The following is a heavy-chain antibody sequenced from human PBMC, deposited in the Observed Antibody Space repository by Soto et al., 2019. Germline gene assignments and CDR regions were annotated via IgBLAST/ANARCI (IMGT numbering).Heavy chain of an antibody. CDR1: RFTFSSYS. D-gene: IGHD6-13*01. V-gene: IGHV3-48*01. Sequence: GGSLRLSCAASRFTFSSYSMNWVRQAPGKGLEWVSYISSSSSTINYADSVKGRFTISRDNAKNSLYLQMNSLRAEDTAMYYCARGRSSWASVFDYWGQGALVTVSS. CDR3: ARGRSSWASVFDY. J-gene: IGHJ4*02. CDR2: ISSSSSTI.